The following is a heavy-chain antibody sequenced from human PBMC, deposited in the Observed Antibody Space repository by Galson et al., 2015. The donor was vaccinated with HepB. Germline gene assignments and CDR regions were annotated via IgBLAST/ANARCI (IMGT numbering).Heavy chain of an antibody. D-gene: IGHD5-18*01. Sequence: SLRLSCAASGFTFSSYAMHWVRQAPGKGLEWVAVISYDGSNKYYADSVKGRFTISRDNSKNTLYLQMNSLRAEDTAVYYCARDLGHSYADYWGQGTLVTVSS. J-gene: IGHJ4*02. CDR2: ISYDGSNK. V-gene: IGHV3-30*04. CDR3: ARDLGHSYADY. CDR1: GFTFSSYA.